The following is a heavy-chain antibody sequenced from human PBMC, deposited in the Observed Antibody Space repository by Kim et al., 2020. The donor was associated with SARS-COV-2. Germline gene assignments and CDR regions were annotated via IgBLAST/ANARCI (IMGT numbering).Heavy chain of an antibody. Sequence: YSPSLKSRVTISVDPSKNQFSRKLSSVTAADTAVYYCARATVSHNHGMDVWGQGTTVTVSS. V-gene: IGHV4-34*01. J-gene: IGHJ6*02. CDR3: ARATVSHNHGMDV. D-gene: IGHD4-4*01.